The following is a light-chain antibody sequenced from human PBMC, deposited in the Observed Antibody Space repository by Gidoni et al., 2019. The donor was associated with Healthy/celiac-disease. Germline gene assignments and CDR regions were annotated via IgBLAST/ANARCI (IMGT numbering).Light chain of an antibody. Sequence: EIVLTQSPGTLSLSPGERATLSCRASQSVSSSYLAWYQQKPGQAPRLLIYGASSRATGIPDRFSGSGSGTDFTLTISRLEPEDFAVYYCQQYGSLFXQXTRLEIK. CDR2: GAS. V-gene: IGKV3-20*01. CDR1: QSVSSSY. J-gene: IGKJ5*01. CDR3: QQYGSL.